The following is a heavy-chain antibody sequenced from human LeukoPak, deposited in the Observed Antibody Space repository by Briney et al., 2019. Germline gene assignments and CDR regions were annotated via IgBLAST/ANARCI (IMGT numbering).Heavy chain of an antibody. J-gene: IGHJ4*02. CDR3: ARKTHSYSDY. V-gene: IGHV1-8*01. CDR1: GYTFTSYD. Sequence: ASVKVSCKGSGYTFTSYDINWVRQATGQGLEWMGWMNPNSGNTGYAQKFQGRVTMTRNTSIGTAYMELSSLRSEDTAVYYCARKTHSYSDYWGQGTLVTVSS. D-gene: IGHD5-18*01. CDR2: MNPNSGNT.